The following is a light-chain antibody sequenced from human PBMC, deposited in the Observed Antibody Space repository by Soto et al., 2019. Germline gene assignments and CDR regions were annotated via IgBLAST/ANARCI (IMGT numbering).Light chain of an antibody. Sequence: QSALTQPASVSGSPGQSITVSCTGTSSDIGRYDYVSWYRQHPGKVPKLLIYDVTNRPSGVSNRFSGSKSGNTASLTISGLQAEDEADYYCTSFTTAYTHVFGTGTKVTVL. CDR2: DVT. CDR3: TSFTTAYTHV. J-gene: IGLJ1*01. CDR1: SSDIGRYDY. V-gene: IGLV2-14*03.